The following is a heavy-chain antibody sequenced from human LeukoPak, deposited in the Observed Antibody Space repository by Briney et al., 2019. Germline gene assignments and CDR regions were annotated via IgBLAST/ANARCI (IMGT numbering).Heavy chain of an antibody. V-gene: IGHV1-2*02. CDR1: GYTFTGYY. J-gene: IGHJ6*02. CDR2: INPNSGGT. D-gene: IGHD3-10*01. Sequence: ASVKVSCKASGYTFTGYYMHWVRHAPGQGLEWMGWINPNSGGTNYAQKFQGRVTMTRDTSISTAYMELSRLRSDDTAVYYCARASGSGTHQHPSYYGMDVWGQGTTVTVSS. CDR3: ARASGSGTHQHPSYYGMDV.